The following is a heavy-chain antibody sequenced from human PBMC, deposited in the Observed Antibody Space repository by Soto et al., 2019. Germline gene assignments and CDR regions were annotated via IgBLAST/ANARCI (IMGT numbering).Heavy chain of an antibody. CDR2: MYAGNGNT. CDR3: AREVRGVAFCDF. D-gene: IGHD3-3*02. V-gene: IGHV1-3*01. J-gene: IGHJ4*02. CDR1: GYTFTSYT. Sequence: ASVKVSCKASGYTFTSYTMHWVRQAPGQRLEWMGWMYAGNGNTKYSEKFQGRVTITRDTSASTAYMELSSLTSEDTAVYYCAREVRGVAFCDFWGQGTLVTVFS.